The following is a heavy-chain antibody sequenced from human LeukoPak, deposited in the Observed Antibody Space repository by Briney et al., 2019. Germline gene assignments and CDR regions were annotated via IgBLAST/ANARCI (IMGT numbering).Heavy chain of an antibody. CDR2: IRPKTGDT. Sequence: GASVKASCKASGYTFTDYYHHWVRHVPGQGPEWMGWIRPKTGDTKYAEKFQGRVTMTRDTSISTAYMELSRLRSDDTALYYCATLNFRDGMDVWGQGTTVTVSS. J-gene: IGHJ6*02. CDR1: GYTFTDYY. V-gene: IGHV1-2*02. CDR3: ATLNFRDGMDV.